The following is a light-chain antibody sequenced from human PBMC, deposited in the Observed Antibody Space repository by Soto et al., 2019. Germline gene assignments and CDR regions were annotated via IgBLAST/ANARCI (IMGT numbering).Light chain of an antibody. CDR1: QSLLHTNGDTY. Sequence: DIVLTQSPLSLPVSPGEPASISCRSSQSLLHTNGDTYLDWFVQKPGQSPQLLIYLGSNRASGVPDRFSGSGSGTDFTLKISRVEAEDVGVYYCMQALHTPTFGTGTTVDIK. J-gene: IGKJ3*01. V-gene: IGKV2-28*01. CDR3: MQALHTPT. CDR2: LGS.